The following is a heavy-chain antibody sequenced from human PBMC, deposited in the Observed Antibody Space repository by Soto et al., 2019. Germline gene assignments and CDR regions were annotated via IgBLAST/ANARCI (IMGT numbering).Heavy chain of an antibody. CDR3: ASNTRYDPPDY. Sequence: EVQLLESGGGLVQPGGSLRLSCAASGFTFSSYAMSWVRQAPGKGLAWVSGISVSGGSTYYADSVKGWFTISRDNSKNTLYLQMNSLMAEVTALYYCASNTRYDPPDYWGQGTLVTVSS. CDR2: ISVSGGST. V-gene: IGHV3-23*01. J-gene: IGHJ4*02. CDR1: GFTFSSYA. D-gene: IGHD3-9*01.